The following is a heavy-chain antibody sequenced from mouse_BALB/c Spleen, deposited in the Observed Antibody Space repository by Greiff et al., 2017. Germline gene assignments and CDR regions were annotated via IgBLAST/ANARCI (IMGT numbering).Heavy chain of an antibody. Sequence: VQLQQSGPELVKPGASVRISCKASGYTFTSYYIHWVKQRPGQGLEWIGWIYPGNVNTKYNEKFKGKATLTADKSSSTAYMQLSSLTSEDSAVYYCARTKITTVGAMDYGGQGTSVTVSS. CDR3: ARTKITTVGAMDY. D-gene: IGHD1-1*01. J-gene: IGHJ4*01. CDR2: IYPGNVNT. CDR1: GYTFTSYY. V-gene: IGHV1S56*01.